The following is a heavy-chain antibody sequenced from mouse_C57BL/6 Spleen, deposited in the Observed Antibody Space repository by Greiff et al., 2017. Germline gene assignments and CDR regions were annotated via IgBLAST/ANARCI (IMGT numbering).Heavy chain of an antibody. CDR2: IYWDDDK. V-gene: IGHV8-12*01. CDR3: ARRDFYYGSSDYAMDY. Sequence: QVTLKVCGPGILQSSQTLSLTCSFSGFSLSTSGMGVSWIRQPSGKGLEWLAHIYWDDDKRYNPSLKSRLTISKDTSRNQVFLKITSVDTADTATYYCARRDFYYGSSDYAMDYWGQGTSVTVSS. D-gene: IGHD1-1*01. CDR1: GFSLSTSGMG. J-gene: IGHJ4*01.